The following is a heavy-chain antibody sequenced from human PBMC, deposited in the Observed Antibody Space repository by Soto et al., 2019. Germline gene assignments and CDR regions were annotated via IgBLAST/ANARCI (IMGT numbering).Heavy chain of an antibody. Sequence: GGSLRLSCAASGFTFSSYWMSWVRQAPGKGLEWVANIKQDGSEKYYVDSVKGRFTISRDNAKNSLYLQMNSLRAEDTAVYYCARFGITIFGVVMGGIDYWGQGTLVTVSS. CDR1: GFTFSSYW. D-gene: IGHD3-3*01. V-gene: IGHV3-7*01. CDR2: IKQDGSEK. CDR3: ARFGITIFGVVMGGIDY. J-gene: IGHJ4*02.